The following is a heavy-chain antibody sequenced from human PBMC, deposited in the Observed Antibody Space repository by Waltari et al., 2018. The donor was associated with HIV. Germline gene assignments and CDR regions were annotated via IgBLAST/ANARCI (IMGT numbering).Heavy chain of an antibody. CDR1: GYTFTSYD. V-gene: IGHV1-8*01. Sequence: QVQLVQSGAEVKKPGASVKVSGKASGYTFTSYDINWVRQATGQGLEGMGWMNPNSGDTGYAQKFQGRITMTSNTSISTVYMELSSLTSEETAVYYCVRAAIYSRGCFDYWGQGTLVTVSS. J-gene: IGHJ4*02. CDR3: VRAAIYSRGCFDY. CDR2: MNPNSGDT. D-gene: IGHD6-19*01.